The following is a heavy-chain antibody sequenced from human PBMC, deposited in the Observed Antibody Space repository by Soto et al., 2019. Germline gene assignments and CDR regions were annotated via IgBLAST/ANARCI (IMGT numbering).Heavy chain of an antibody. CDR3: ARTRSSIVATTIYYYGMDV. CDR2: IWYDGSNK. V-gene: IGHV3-33*01. J-gene: IGHJ6*02. Sequence: GGSLRLSCAASGFTFSSYGMHWVRQAPGKGLEWVAVIWYDGSNKYYADSVKGRFTISRDNSKNTLYLQMNSLRAEDTAVYYCARTRSSIVATTIYYYGMDVWGQGTTVTVSS. D-gene: IGHD5-12*01. CDR1: GFTFSSYG.